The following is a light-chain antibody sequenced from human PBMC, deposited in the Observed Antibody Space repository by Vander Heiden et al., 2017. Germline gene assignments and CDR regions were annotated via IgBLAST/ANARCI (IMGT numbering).Light chain of an antibody. CDR2: KAS. J-gene: IGKJ2*01. Sequence: IQMTHSPSALSASVGDRVTITCRASQSLSHWLAWYQQKPGKAPALLIYKASTLQSGVPSRFSGSGSGTEFTLTISSLQPDDFATYYCLEYSTYGYTFGQGTKLEIK. V-gene: IGKV1-5*03. CDR1: QSLSHW. CDR3: LEYSTYGYT.